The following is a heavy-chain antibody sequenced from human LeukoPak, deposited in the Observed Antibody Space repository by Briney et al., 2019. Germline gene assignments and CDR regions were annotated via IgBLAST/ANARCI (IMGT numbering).Heavy chain of an antibody. CDR1: GYTFISYD. D-gene: IGHD6-13*01. V-gene: IGHV1-8*01. CDR2: MNPNSGNT. J-gene: IGHJ4*02. Sequence: ASVKVSCKASGYTFISYDINWVRQATGQGLEWMGWMNPNSGNTGSAQKFQGRVIMTRNTSISTTYMELSSLRSEDTAVYYCARGGSGSSWYDYWGQGTLVTVSS. CDR3: ARGGSGSSWYDY.